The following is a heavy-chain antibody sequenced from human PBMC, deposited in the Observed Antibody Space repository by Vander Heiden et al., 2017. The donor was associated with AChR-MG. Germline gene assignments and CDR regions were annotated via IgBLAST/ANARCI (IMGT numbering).Heavy chain of an antibody. CDR2: RNPTSGNT. CDR3: VCGPNQRTAYDMDV. V-gene: IGHV1-8*01. Sequence: AQLVKSGAEVKKPRASVKVPCKASIYTFTGYESNWVRQATGQGLEWVVWRNPTSGNTGYAQKFQGRVTMTRNTSISTAYMELRSLRFEDTAIYYCVCGPNQRTAYDMDVWGQGTTVTVSS. J-gene: IGHJ6*02. CDR1: IYTFTGYE.